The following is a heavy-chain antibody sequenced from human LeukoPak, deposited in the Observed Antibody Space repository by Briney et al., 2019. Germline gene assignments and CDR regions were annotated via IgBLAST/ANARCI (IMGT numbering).Heavy chain of an antibody. D-gene: IGHD3-3*01. Sequence: GGSLRPSCAAAGFTFSNSAMNRVRQVPGKGLEWVSSIDYDSSHIYYAASVRGRFTISRDNARNSVYLQMNSLRVEDTAVYYRAREPLRHERVGHYDYWGQGTLVAVSS. CDR1: GFTFSNSA. CDR3: AREPLRHERVGHYDY. V-gene: IGHV3-21*01. CDR2: IDYDSSHI. J-gene: IGHJ4*02.